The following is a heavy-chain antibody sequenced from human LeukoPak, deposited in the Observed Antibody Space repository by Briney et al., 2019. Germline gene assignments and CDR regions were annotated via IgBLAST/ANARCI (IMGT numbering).Heavy chain of an antibody. CDR3: ARREVARYYYGMDV. CDR2: VNPNSGGT. V-gene: IGHV1-2*04. CDR1: GYTFTGYY. Sequence: ASVKVSCKASGYTFTGYYMHWVRQAPGQGLEWMGWVNPNSGGTNYAQKFQGWVTMTRDTSISTAYMELSRLRSDDTAVYYCARREVARYYYGMDVWGQGTTVTVSS. J-gene: IGHJ6*02.